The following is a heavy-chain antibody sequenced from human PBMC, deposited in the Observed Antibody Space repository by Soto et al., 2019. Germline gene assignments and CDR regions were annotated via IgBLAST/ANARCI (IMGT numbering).Heavy chain of an antibody. CDR2: ISYDGSNK. Sequence: QVQLVQSGAEVKKPGRSLRLSCAASGFTFSSYAMHWVRQAPGKGLEWVAVISYDGSNKYYADSVKGRFTISRDNSKNTLYLQMNSLRAADSAVYYCARDLPGGRRFGELQNYFDYWGQGTLVTVSS. V-gene: IGHV3-30-3*01. J-gene: IGHJ4*02. CDR3: ARDLPGGRRFGELQNYFDY. D-gene: IGHD3-10*01. CDR1: GFTFSSYA.